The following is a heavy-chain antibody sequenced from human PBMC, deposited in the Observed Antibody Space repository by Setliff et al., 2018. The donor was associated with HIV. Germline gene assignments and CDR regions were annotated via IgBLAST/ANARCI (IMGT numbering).Heavy chain of an antibody. J-gene: IGHJ4*02. CDR2: TSGSGVGT. V-gene: IGHV3-23*01. CDR1: GFTFNSYA. CDR3: AKHRDFGSGSYFDH. D-gene: IGHD3-10*01. Sequence: GESLKISCAAPGFTFNSYAMSWVRQAPGKGLEWVSATSGSGVGTYYADSVKGRFTISRDNSKNTLYLQMNSLRAEDTAVYYCAKHRDFGSGSYFDHWGQGTKVTVSS.